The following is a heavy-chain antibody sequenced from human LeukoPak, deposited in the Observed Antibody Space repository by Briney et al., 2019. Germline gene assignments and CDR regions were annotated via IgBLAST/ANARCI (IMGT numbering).Heavy chain of an antibody. CDR3: VRGGYSSSWFWIF. Sequence: GGSLRLSCAASGFTFRDYWMTWVRQTSRKGLEWAATIKKDGSEKYYVDSVRGRFAISRDNARDSLYLQMNSLSDDDTGMYYCVRGGYSSSWFWIFWGQGTLVTVSS. CDR2: IKKDGSEK. D-gene: IGHD6-13*01. J-gene: IGHJ4*02. V-gene: IGHV3-7*03. CDR1: GFTFRDYW.